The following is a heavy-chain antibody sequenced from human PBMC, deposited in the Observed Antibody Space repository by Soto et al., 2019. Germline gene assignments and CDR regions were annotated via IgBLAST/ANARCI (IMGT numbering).Heavy chain of an antibody. D-gene: IGHD5-18*01. CDR3: AREEGGRGYSYGWFDP. J-gene: IGHJ5*02. V-gene: IGHV4-61*01. CDR1: GGSVRSGSYY. Sequence: SETLSLTCTVSGGSVRSGSYYWSWIRQPPGKELEWIGYIYYSGSTNYNPSLKSRVTISVDTSKNQFSLKLSSVTAADTAVYYCAREEGGRGYSYGWFDPWGQGTLVTVSS. CDR2: IYYSGST.